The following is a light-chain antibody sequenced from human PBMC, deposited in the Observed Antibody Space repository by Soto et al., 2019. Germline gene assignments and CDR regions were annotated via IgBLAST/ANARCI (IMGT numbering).Light chain of an antibody. Sequence: DIQVTQSPSSLSASVGDRVTVACRTSQSVNSYLNWYQQTPGKAPKLLIYASTSLQSGVPARFSGSGFGTYFSLTISSLQPEDSATYYCQQSYSSLYTFGQGTKLEIK. CDR3: QQSYSSLYT. CDR1: QSVNSY. V-gene: IGKV1-39*01. J-gene: IGKJ2*01. CDR2: AST.